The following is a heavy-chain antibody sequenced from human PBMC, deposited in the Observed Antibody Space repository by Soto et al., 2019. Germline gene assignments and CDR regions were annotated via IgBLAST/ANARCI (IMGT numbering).Heavy chain of an antibody. CDR3: TSSEASDWYFDL. CDR2: IGSKPNSYAT. D-gene: IGHD3-10*01. J-gene: IGHJ2*01. V-gene: IGHV3-73*02. Sequence: EVQLVESGGGLVQPGGSLKLSCAASGFTFSGSAMHWVRQASGKGLEWVGRIGSKPNSYATAYAASVKGRFTISRDDSKNTAYLQMNSLKTEDTAVYYCTSSEASDWYFDLWGRGTLVTVSS. CDR1: GFTFSGSA.